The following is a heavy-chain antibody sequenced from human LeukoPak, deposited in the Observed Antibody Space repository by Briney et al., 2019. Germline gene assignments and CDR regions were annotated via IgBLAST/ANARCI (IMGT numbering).Heavy chain of an antibody. J-gene: IGHJ3*02. V-gene: IGHV4-30-4*01. CDR2: IYYSGST. CDR3: ARFTSNVVVTALSAFDAFDI. CDR1: GGSISSGDYY. D-gene: IGHD2-21*02. Sequence: PSQTLSLTCTVSGGSISSGDYYWSWIRQPPGKGLEWIGYIYYSGSTYYNPSLKSRVTISVDTSKNQFSLKLSSVTAADTAVYYCARFTSNVVVTALSAFDAFDIWGQGTMVTVSP.